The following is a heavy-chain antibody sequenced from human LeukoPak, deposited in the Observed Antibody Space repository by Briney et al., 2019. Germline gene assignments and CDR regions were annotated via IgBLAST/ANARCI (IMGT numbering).Heavy chain of an antibody. D-gene: IGHD2-2*01. J-gene: IGHJ4*02. CDR1: GFTFSSYA. CDR2: ISYDGSNK. Sequence: GGSLRLSCAASGFTFSSYAMHWVRQAPGKGLEWVAVISYDGSNKYYADSVKGRFTISRDNSKNTLYLQMNSLRAEDTAVYYCARDRPCSSISCYEYSFDYWGQGTLVTVSS. V-gene: IGHV3-30*04. CDR3: ARDRPCSSISCYEYSFDY.